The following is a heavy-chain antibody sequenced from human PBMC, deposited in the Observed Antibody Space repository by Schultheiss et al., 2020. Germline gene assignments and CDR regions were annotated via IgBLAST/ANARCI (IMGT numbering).Heavy chain of an antibody. J-gene: IGHJ6*02. CDR2: ISSSSITI. CDR3: ARDRDGMDV. V-gene: IGHV3-11*01. CDR1: GFTVSSNY. Sequence: GGSLRLSRAASGFTVSSNYMSWVRQAPGGGLEWVSYISSSSITIYYADSVKGRFTISRDNAKNSLYLQMNSLRAEDTAVYYCARDRDGMDVWGQGTTVTVSS.